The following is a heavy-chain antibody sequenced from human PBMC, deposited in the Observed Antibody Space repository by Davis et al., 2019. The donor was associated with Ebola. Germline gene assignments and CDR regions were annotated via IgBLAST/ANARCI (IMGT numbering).Heavy chain of an antibody. V-gene: IGHV1-18*01. Sequence: AASVKVSCKASGYTFTSYGISWVRQAPGQGLEWMGWISVYNGNTNYAQKLQGRVTMTTDTSTSTAYMELRSLRSDDTAVYYCARGLGYDFWSGYHYGMDVWGQGTTVTVSS. D-gene: IGHD3-3*01. CDR3: ARGLGYDFWSGYHYGMDV. CDR1: GYTFTSYG. CDR2: ISVYNGNT. J-gene: IGHJ6*02.